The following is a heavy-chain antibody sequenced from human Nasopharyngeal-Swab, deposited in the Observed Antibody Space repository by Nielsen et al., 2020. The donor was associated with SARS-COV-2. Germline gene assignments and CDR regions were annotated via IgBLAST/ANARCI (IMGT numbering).Heavy chain of an antibody. Sequence: SETLSLTCTVSGDSIAYSTFYWGWIRQPPGKGLEWIGNIYYNGNTYQNSSLKSRLTISVDKSKNQFSLQLSSVTAADTAVYYCVSSSSWYYFDYWAQGTQVTVSS. CDR3: VSSSSWYYFDY. CDR1: GDSIAYSTFY. D-gene: IGHD6-13*01. CDR2: IYYNGNT. V-gene: IGHV4-39*01. J-gene: IGHJ4*02.